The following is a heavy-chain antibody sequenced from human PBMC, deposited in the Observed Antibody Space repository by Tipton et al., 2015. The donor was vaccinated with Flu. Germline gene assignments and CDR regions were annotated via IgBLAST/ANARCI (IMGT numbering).Heavy chain of an antibody. CDR2: IFATGTA. D-gene: IGHD5-12*01. CDR1: GEALGTHY. CDR3: AKHKRLGSGYEIDY. Sequence: GEALGTHYWTWFRQPAGERLEWIGRIFATGTAIYNPSLRSRVTMSVDTSKNQFSLNLTSVTAADTAVYYCAKHKRLGSGYEIDYWGQGTLVTVSS. J-gene: IGHJ4*02. V-gene: IGHV4-4*07.